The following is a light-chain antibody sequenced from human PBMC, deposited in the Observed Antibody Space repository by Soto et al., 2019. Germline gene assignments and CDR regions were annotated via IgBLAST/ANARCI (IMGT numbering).Light chain of an antibody. V-gene: IGKV3-20*01. CDR3: QQSYSNPRT. Sequence: EIVLTQSPGTLSLSRGERATLSCRASQSVRSSHLAWYQQKPGQAPRLLIYGASSRATGIPDRFSGSGFGTDFTLTISRLEPEDFAVYYCQQSYSNPRTFGQGTKVDIK. CDR2: GAS. CDR1: QSVRSSH. J-gene: IGKJ1*01.